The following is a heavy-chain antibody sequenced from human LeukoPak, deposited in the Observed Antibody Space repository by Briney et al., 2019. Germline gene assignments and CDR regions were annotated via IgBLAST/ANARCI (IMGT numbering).Heavy chain of an antibody. CDR2: ISGSGGST. D-gene: IGHD2-15*01. Sequence: PGGSLRLSCAASGFTFSSYAMSWVRQAPGKGLEWVSVISGSGGSTYYADSVKGRFTISRDNSKNTLYLQMNSLRAEDTAVYYCAKDFDGSLVFGYWGQGTLVTVSS. CDR3: AKDFDGSLVFGY. V-gene: IGHV3-23*01. CDR1: GFTFSSYA. J-gene: IGHJ4*02.